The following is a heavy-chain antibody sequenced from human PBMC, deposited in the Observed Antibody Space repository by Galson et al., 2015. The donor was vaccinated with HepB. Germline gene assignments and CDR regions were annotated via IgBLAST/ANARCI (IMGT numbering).Heavy chain of an antibody. D-gene: IGHD4-23*01. CDR1: GFTFSNAW. Sequence: SLRLSCAASGFTFSNAWMNWVRQAPGKGLEWVGCIKSKADGGTTDYAAPVKGRFTISRDDSKNTLYLQMNSLQTEDTAVYYCTTAPPGAVVTRDWGQGTLVTVSS. J-gene: IGHJ4*02. CDR2: IKSKADGGTT. CDR3: TTAPPGAVVTRD. V-gene: IGHV3-15*07.